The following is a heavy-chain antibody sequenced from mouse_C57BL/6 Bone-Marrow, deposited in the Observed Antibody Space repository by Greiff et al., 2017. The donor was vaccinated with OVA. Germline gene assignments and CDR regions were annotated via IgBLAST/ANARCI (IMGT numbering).Heavy chain of an antibody. D-gene: IGHD2-4*01. CDR2: IDPSDSYT. Sequence: QVQLQQPGAELVMPGASVKLSCKASGYTFTSYWMHWVKQRPGQGLEWIGEIDPSDSYTNYNQKFKGKSTLTVDKSSSTAYMQLRSLTSEDSAVYYCAREYYDYGGYFDYWGQGTTLTVSS. V-gene: IGHV1-69*01. J-gene: IGHJ2*01. CDR1: GYTFTSYW. CDR3: AREYYDYGGYFDY.